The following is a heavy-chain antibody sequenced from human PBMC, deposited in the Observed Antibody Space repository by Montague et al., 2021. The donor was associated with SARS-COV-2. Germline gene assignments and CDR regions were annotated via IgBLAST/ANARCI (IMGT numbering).Heavy chain of an antibody. D-gene: IGHD2-15*01. Sequence: SLRLSCAASGFTFSSYEMNWVRQAPGKGLEWVSYISSSGSTIYYADSVKGRFTISRDNAKNSLYLQMNSLRAEDKAVYYCAATSGDIVVVVAAYYGMDVWGLGALVTVSS. V-gene: IGHV3-48*03. J-gene: IGHJ6*02. CDR3: AATSGDIVVVVAAYYGMDV. CDR1: GFTFSSYE. CDR2: ISSSGSTI.